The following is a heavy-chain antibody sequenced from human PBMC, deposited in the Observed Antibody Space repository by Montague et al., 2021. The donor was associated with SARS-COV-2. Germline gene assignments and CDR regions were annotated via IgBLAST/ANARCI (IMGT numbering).Heavy chain of an antibody. V-gene: IGHV4-61*01. Sequence: SETLSLTCTVSGGSVSSDSYYWSWNRQPPGQGLQSIGYNYYTGSXNYNPSLQSRITISVDSSKNPLSVRLSSVTAADTAVYYCARISGITSWYYDYWGQGTLVTVSS. CDR2: NYYTGSX. D-gene: IGHD1-14*01. CDR1: GGSVSSDSYY. J-gene: IGHJ4*02. CDR3: ARISGITSWYYDY.